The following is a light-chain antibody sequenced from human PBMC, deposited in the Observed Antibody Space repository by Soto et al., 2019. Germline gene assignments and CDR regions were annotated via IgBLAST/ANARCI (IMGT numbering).Light chain of an antibody. CDR3: QQTYSSPPWT. CDR2: RAS. CDR1: LTISTF. J-gene: IGKJ1*01. V-gene: IGKV1-39*01. Sequence: DIQMTQSPASLSASMGDRVTISCRASLTISTFLNWYQQKPGTAPRLLIYRASSVQSGVPPRFSGSGSGRDFTLTISSLRPEDIATYFCQQTYSSPPWTFGQGTKVEV.